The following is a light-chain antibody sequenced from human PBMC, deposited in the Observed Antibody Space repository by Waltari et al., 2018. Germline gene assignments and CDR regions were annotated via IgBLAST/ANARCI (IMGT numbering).Light chain of an antibody. Sequence: DVQMTQSPSSLPASIGDTVTISCRVTQGITNYLAWFQQRPGEVPRSLIYAASTLHSGAPSRFSGSGSETDFTLTINGLQPEDFATYYCLQYDHYPLTFGGGTKVETK. J-gene: IGKJ4*01. CDR2: AAS. CDR3: LQYDHYPLT. V-gene: IGKV1-16*01. CDR1: QGITNY.